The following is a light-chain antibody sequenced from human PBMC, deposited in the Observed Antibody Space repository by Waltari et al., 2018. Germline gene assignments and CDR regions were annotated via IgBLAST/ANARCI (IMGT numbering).Light chain of an antibody. V-gene: IGLV2-14*01. Sequence: QSALTQPASVSGSPGQSITISCTGTSSDIGGYNYVSWYQHHAGQAPKRIIYEVSNRPSGVSNRFSGSKACNTAALTISGLQAEDEANYFCSSYTITSSLYVFGTATEVTVL. CDR3: SSYTITSSLYV. CDR2: EVS. CDR1: SSDIGGYNY. J-gene: IGLJ1*01.